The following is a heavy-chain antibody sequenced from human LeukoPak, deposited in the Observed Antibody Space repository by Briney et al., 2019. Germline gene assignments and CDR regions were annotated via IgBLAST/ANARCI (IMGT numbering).Heavy chain of an antibody. CDR2: INPNSGGT. CDR1: GYTFTGYY. V-gene: IGHV1-2*02. D-gene: IGHD1-26*01. Sequence: ASVKVSCKASGYTFTGYYMHWVRQAPGQGLEWMGWINPNSGGTNYAQKFQGRVTMTRDTSISTAYMEVSRLRSDDTAVYYCARGGSYALNYYYMDVWGKGTTVTVSS. CDR3: ARGGSYALNYYYMDV. J-gene: IGHJ6*03.